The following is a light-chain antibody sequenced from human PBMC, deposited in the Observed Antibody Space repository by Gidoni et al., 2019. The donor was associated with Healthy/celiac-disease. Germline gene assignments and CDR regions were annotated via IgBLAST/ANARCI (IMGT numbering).Light chain of an antibody. Sequence: QSVLTQPPSASGTPGQRVTISCSGSSSNIGSNYVYWYQQLPGTAPKLLLYRNNQRPSGVPDRFSGSKSGTSASLAISGLRSEDAADYYCAAWDDSLSGVVFGGGTKLTVL. CDR2: RNN. CDR3: AAWDDSLSGVV. CDR1: SSNIGSNY. V-gene: IGLV1-47*01. J-gene: IGLJ2*01.